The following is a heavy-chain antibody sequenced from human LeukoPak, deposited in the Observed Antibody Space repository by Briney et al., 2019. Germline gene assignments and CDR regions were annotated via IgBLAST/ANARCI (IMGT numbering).Heavy chain of an antibody. J-gene: IGHJ4*02. CDR3: AKGDYYDPKFDY. CDR2: ISASGGST. V-gene: IGHV3-23*01. CDR1: GFTFSSYA. Sequence: PGGSLRLSCAASGFTFSSYAMSWVRQAPGKGLGWVSAISASGGSTYYADSVKGRFTISRDNSKNTLYLQMNSLRAEDTAVYYCAKGDYYDPKFDYWGQGTLVTVSS. D-gene: IGHD3-22*01.